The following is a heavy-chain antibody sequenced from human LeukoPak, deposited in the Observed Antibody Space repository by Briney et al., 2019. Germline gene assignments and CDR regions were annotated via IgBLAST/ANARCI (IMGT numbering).Heavy chain of an antibody. CDR2: INHSGST. CDR1: GGSFSGYY. J-gene: IGHJ4*02. Sequence: SETLSLTCAVHGGSFSGYYWSWIRQPPGKGLEWIGEINHSGSTKYNPSLKSRVTISVDTSKNQFSLNLSSVTAADTAVYFCARRPPSCYDALTDHYRHGGFDYWGQGTLVTVSS. D-gene: IGHD3-9*01. CDR3: ARRPPSCYDALTDHYRHGGFDY. V-gene: IGHV4-34*01.